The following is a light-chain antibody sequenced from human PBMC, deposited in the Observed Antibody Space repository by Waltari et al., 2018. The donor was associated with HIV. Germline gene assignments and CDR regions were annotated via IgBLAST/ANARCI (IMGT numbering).Light chain of an antibody. Sequence: QSALTQPASVSGSPGQSITMSCTGATSDVGAYDYVSWYQQHPGKAPKLIIYEVTNRPSGVSNRFSGSKSGITASLTISGLQTEDEADYYCSSYTNINTVVFGGGTKLT. CDR2: EVT. CDR3: SSYTNINTVV. J-gene: IGLJ2*01. CDR1: TSDVGAYDY. V-gene: IGLV2-14*01.